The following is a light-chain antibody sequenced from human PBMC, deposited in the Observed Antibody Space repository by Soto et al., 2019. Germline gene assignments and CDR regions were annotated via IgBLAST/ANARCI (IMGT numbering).Light chain of an antibody. CDR2: DAS. Sequence: DIQMTQSPSAMSASVGDRVTITCWASQGISNYLAWFQQKPGKVPKRLIYDASSLQSGVPSRFSGSGSGTEFTLTISSLQPEDFATYHCLQYNSYPITFGQGTRLEIK. CDR3: LQYNSYPIT. V-gene: IGKV1-17*03. J-gene: IGKJ5*01. CDR1: QGISNY.